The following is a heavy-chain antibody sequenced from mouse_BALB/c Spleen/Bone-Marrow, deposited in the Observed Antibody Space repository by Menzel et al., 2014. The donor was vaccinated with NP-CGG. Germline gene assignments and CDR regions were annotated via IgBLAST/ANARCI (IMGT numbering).Heavy chain of an antibody. V-gene: IGHV3-8*02. CDR1: GDSITGGY. Sequence: VQLQQPGPSLVKPSQTLSLTCSVTGDSITGGYWHWIRKLPGNKLECMGYISYRGTTYCNPSLKSRISITRDTSKNQYYLELNSVAAEDTATYYCARTGFFDVWGAGTTVTVSS. J-gene: IGHJ1*01. CDR3: ARTGFFDV. CDR2: ISYRGTT.